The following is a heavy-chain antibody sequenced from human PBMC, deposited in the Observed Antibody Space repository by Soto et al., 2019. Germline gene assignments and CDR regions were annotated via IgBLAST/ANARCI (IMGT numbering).Heavy chain of an antibody. CDR1: GFTFRPYC. D-gene: IGHD6-19*01. V-gene: IGHV3-23*01. J-gene: IGHJ5*02. CDR3: TRDVESGWYAVFDA. CDR2: IRSFGSTT. Sequence: SLRLSCAASGFTFRPYCLSWVRQAPGKGLEWVSGIRSFGSTTYYADSVKGRFTISRDNSKNRLLLQMNSLKGEDTAVYYCTRDVESGWYAVFDACGQGTMVTVSS.